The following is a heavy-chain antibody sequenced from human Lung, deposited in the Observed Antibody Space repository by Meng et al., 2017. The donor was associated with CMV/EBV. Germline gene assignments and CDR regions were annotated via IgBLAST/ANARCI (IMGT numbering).Heavy chain of an antibody. D-gene: IGHD3-3*01. CDR1: FSFSIYD. V-gene: IGHV3-13*01. CDR2: IGAAGDT. Sequence: FSFSIYDAHWVRQGTGKGLEWVSGIGAAGDTYYLGSVKGRFTISRENAKNSLYLQMNSLRAGDTAVYYCVRSHDFWSGYYNDYGMDVWGQGTTVTVSS. J-gene: IGHJ6*02. CDR3: VRSHDFWSGYYNDYGMDV.